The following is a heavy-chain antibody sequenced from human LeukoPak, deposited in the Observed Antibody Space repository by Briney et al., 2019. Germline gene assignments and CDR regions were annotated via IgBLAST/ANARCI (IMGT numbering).Heavy chain of an antibody. V-gene: IGHV1-8*01. CDR3: VRVQSGSYARYGMDV. CDR2: MNPHSGHA. Sequence: ASVKVSCKASGYTLTNYDINLVRQATGQGLEWMGWMNPHSGHAGYTQKFQGRVSMTRDTSISTAYMELSSLRSQDTAVYYCVRVQSGSYARYGMDVWGQGTTVTVSS. CDR1: GYTLTNYD. J-gene: IGHJ6*02. D-gene: IGHD1-26*01.